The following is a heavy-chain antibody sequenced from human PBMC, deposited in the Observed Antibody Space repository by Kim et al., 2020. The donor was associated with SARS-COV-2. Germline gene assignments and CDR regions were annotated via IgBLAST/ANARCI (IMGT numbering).Heavy chain of an antibody. Sequence: GGSLRLSCAASGFTFSSYAMHWVRQAPGKGLEWVAVISYDGSNKYYADSVKGRFTISRDNSKNTLYLQMNSLRAEDTAVYYCARDQGGGWLVRDGMDVWGQGTTVTVSS. CDR3: ARDQGGGWLVRDGMDV. CDR1: GFTFSSYA. J-gene: IGHJ6*02. V-gene: IGHV3-30*04. CDR2: ISYDGSNK. D-gene: IGHD6-19*01.